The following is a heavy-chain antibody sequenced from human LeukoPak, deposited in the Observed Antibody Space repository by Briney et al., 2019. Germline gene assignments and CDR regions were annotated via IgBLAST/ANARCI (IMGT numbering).Heavy chain of an antibody. CDR1: GGSISSSSYY. CDR3: ARLGRMAAAGRESDS. Sequence: PSETLSLTCTVSGGSISSSSYYWGWFRQPPGKGLEGIGSIYYSGSTYDQPSLKSRVTISVDTSKNQFSLQLGSVTAGDTAVYYCARLGRMAAAGRESDSWGQGTLVTVSS. V-gene: IGHV4-39*01. D-gene: IGHD6-13*01. CDR2: IYYSGST. J-gene: IGHJ4*02.